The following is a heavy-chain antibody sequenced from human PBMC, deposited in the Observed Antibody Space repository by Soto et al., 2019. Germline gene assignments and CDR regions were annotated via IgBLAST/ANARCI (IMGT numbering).Heavy chain of an antibody. V-gene: IGHV4-34*01. CDR1: GGSFSGYY. Sequence: PSETLSLTCAVYGGSFSGYYWSWIRQPPGKGLGWIGETNHNGSTNYNPSLKSRVTISVDTSKNQFSLKLSSVTAADTAVYYCARGGFVVVTVNAFDIWGQGTMVTVSS. CDR3: ARGGFVVVTVNAFDI. CDR2: TNHNGST. J-gene: IGHJ3*02. D-gene: IGHD2-21*02.